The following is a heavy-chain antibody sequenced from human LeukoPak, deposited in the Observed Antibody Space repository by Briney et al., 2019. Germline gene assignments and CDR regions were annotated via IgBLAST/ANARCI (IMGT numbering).Heavy chain of an antibody. Sequence: SQTLSLTCTVSGGSISSGDYYWSWLRQPPGKGLEWIGYIYYSGSTYYNPSLKSRVAISVDTSKNQSSLKLSSVTAADTAVYYCARDGEGGSSSSFDYWGQGTLVTVSS. CDR2: IYYSGST. D-gene: IGHD6-13*01. CDR1: GGSISSGDYY. CDR3: ARDGEGGSSSSFDY. V-gene: IGHV4-30-4*08. J-gene: IGHJ4*02.